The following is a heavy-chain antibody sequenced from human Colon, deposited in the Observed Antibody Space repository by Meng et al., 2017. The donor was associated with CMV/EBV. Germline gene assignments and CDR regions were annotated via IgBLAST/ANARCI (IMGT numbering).Heavy chain of an antibody. CDR2: IRNKASSYTT. Sequence: CAASGFTFTDHYMDWVRLAPGKGLEWVGRIRNKASSYTTEYAASVKGRFTISRDDSKNSVYLQMNSLKTEDTAVYYCARVWRGRWFAPWGQGTLVTVSS. CDR1: GFTFTDHY. V-gene: IGHV3-72*01. CDR3: ARVWRGRWFAP. D-gene: IGHD2-21*01. J-gene: IGHJ5*02.